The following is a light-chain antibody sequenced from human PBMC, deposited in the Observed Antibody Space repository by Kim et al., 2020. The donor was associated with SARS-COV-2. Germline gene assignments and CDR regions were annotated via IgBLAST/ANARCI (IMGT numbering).Light chain of an antibody. CDR2: GAS. CDR1: QRVSSN. J-gene: IGKJ2*01. CDR3: QQYNKWMYT. V-gene: IGKV3D-15*01. Sequence: APGERATRSCRASQRVSSNLAWYQKKPGQAPRLVIYGASTRAAGVPARFSGSVSGAEFTLTISNLQPEDCAVYYCQQYNKWMYTFGQGTKLEI.